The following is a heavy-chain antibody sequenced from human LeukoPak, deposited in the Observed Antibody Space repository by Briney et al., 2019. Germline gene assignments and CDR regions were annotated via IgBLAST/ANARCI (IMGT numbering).Heavy chain of an antibody. V-gene: IGHV4-61*02. D-gene: IGHD3-10*01. CDR2: IYTSGST. J-gene: IGHJ4*02. CDR3: ARDGSRGSFYFDY. Sequence: PSQTLSLTCTVSGGSISSGSYYWSWIRQPAGKGLEWIGRIYTSGSTNYNPSRKSRVTISVDTSKNQFSLKLSSVTAADTAVYYCARDGSRGSFYFDYWGQGTLVTVSS. CDR1: GGSISSGSYY.